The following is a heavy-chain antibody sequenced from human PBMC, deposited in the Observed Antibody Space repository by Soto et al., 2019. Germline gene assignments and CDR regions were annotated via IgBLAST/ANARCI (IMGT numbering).Heavy chain of an antibody. CDR2: IYYSGST. Sequence: SETLSLTCTVSGGSISSSSYYWGWIRQPPGKGLEWIGSIYYSGSTYYNPSLKSRVTISVDTSKNQFSLKLSSVTAADTAAYYCASSLGYSCSGGCLHYYFDYWGQGTLVTVSS. CDR3: ASSLGYSCSGGCLHYYFDY. D-gene: IGHD2-15*01. V-gene: IGHV4-39*01. CDR1: GGSISSSSYY. J-gene: IGHJ4*02.